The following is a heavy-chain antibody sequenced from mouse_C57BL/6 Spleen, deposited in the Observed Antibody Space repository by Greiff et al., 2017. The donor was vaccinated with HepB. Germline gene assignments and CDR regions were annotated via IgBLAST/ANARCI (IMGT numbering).Heavy chain of an antibody. D-gene: IGHD2-14*01. Sequence: DVQLQESGPGLVKPSQSLSLTCSVTGYSITSGYYWNWIRQFPGNKLEWMGYISYDGSNNYNPSLKNRISITRDTSKNQFFLKLNSGTTEDTATYYCARGEYDERAWFAYWGQGTLVTVSA. J-gene: IGHJ3*01. V-gene: IGHV3-6*01. CDR2: ISYDGSN. CDR3: ARGEYDERAWFAY. CDR1: GYSITSGYY.